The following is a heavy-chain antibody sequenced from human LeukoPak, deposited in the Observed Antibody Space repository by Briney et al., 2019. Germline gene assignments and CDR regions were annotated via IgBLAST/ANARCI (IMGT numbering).Heavy chain of an antibody. CDR3: ARPMLAPYWYFDL. CDR1: GGSISSYY. Sequence: SETLPLTCTVSGGSISSYYWSWIRQPPGKGLEWIGYIYYSGSTNYNPSLKSRVTMSVDTSKQFSLKLTSVTAADTAVYYCARPMLAPYWYFDLWGRGTLVTVSS. J-gene: IGHJ2*01. V-gene: IGHV4-59*08. CDR2: IYYSGST. D-gene: IGHD3-10*02.